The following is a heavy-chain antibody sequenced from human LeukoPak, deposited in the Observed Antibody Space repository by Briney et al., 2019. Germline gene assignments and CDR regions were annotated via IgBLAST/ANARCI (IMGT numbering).Heavy chain of an antibody. CDR1: GYTLSTYW. CDR3: VRDWDHFDFDS. CDR2: IKQDGSEI. V-gene: IGHV3-7*01. J-gene: IGHJ5*01. Sequence: PGGSLRLSCAASGYTLSTYWMSWVRQAPGKGLEWVANIKQDGSEIEYVASVRGRFTISRDNAKNSLFLHMNSLRVEDTAVYYCVRDWDHFDFDSWGLGTLVTVSS. D-gene: IGHD3-9*01.